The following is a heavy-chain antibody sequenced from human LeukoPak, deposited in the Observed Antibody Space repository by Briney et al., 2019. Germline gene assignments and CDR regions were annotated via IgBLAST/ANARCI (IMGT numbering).Heavy chain of an antibody. CDR1: GGTFSSYA. V-gene: IGHV1-69*13. CDR3: ASLSPYSSSPDFEYFQH. Sequence: ASVKVSCSASGGTFSSYAISWVRQAPGQGLEWMGGIIPIFGTANYAQKFQGRVTITADESTSTAYMELSSLRSEDTAVYYCASLSPYSSSPDFEYFQHWGQGTLVTVSS. CDR2: IIPIFGTA. J-gene: IGHJ1*01. D-gene: IGHD6-13*01.